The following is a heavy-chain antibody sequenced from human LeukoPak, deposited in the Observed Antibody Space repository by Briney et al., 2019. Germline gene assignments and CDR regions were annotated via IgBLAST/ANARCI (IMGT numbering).Heavy chain of an antibody. Sequence: GGSLRLSCAASGFTFSGYCMNWVRQAPGKGLEWVSSISTSSSYIYYADSVKGRFTISRDNAKNSLYLQMNSLRAEDTALYYCARRVDYASGTSGYYMDVWGKGTTVTVPS. D-gene: IGHD3-10*01. CDR2: ISTSSSYI. V-gene: IGHV3-21*04. CDR3: ARRVDYASGTSGYYMDV. J-gene: IGHJ6*03. CDR1: GFTFSGYC.